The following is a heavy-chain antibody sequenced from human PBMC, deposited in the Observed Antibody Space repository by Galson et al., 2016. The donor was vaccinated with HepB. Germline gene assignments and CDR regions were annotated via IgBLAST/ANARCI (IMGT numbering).Heavy chain of an antibody. CDR2: IGPDGSGT. Sequence: SLRLSCAASGFSISTYWMHWLRQGPGKGLEWVSRIGPDGSGTLFGDSVKGRFTISKDNAKNTLPLQMNSLRVEDTAVYYCVRDQSPGGVAYWGQGALVTVSS. CDR3: VRDQSPGGVAY. D-gene: IGHD3-16*01. CDR1: GFSISTYW. V-gene: IGHV3-74*01. J-gene: IGHJ4*02.